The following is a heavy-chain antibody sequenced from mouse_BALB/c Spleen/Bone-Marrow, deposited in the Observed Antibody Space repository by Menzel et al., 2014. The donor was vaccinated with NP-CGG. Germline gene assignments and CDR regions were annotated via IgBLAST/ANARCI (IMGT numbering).Heavy chain of an antibody. V-gene: IGHV4-1*02. D-gene: IGHD1-1*01. CDR3: ARRYGSSYRYWYFDV. J-gene: IGHJ1*01. CDR1: GFDFSRFW. Sequence: EGQLQESGGGLVQPGGSLKVSCAASGFDFSRFWMSWVRQAPGKGLEWIGEINPDSSTINYTPSLKDKFIISRDSAKNTLYLQMSKVRSEDTALYYCARRYGSSYRYWYFDVLGAGTTLTVSS. CDR2: INPDSSTI.